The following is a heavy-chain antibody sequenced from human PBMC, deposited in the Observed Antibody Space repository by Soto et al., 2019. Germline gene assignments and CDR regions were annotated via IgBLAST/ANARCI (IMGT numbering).Heavy chain of an antibody. CDR3: AGELDIHHGLGY. Sequence: SQTLSLTCAISWGSVSSNTATWNWVRQSPSRGLEWLGRTYYRSNWNFDYALSVKSRITINPDTSKNQFSLQLNPLTPEDTAVYYCAGELDIHHGLGYWGPGTSVTVSS. CDR1: WGSVSSNTAT. D-gene: IGHD3-3*02. J-gene: IGHJ4*02. CDR2: TYYRSNWNF. V-gene: IGHV6-1*01.